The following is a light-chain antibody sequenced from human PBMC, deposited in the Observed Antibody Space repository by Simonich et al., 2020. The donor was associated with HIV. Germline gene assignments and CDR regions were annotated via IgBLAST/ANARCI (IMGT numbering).Light chain of an antibody. CDR2: ECS. CDR3: CSYEGSSTYWV. CDR1: SSDVGSYNL. J-gene: IGLJ3*02. V-gene: IGLV2-23*01. Sequence: QSALTQPASVSGSPGQSITISCTGTSSDVGSYNLVSWYQPHPGKAPKLMIYECSKRPSGVSNRFSGSKSGNTASLTISGLHAEDEADYYCCSYEGSSTYWVFGGGTKLTVL.